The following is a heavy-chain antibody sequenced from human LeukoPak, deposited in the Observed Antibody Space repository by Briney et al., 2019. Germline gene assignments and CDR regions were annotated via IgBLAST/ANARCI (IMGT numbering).Heavy chain of an antibody. CDR3: ARGRVAGTGWFDP. CDR2: MNPNSGNT. V-gene: IGHV1-8*01. CDR1: GYTFTSYD. D-gene: IGHD6-19*01. J-gene: IGHJ5*02. Sequence: GASVKVSCKASGYTFTSYDISWVRQATGQGLEWMGWMNPNSGNTGYAQKFQGRVTMTRNTSISTAYVELSSLRSEDTAVYYCARGRVAGTGWFDPWGQGTLVTVSS.